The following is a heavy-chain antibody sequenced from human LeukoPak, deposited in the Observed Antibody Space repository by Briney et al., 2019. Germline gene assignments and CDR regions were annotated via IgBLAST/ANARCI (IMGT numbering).Heavy chain of an antibody. Sequence: SETLSLTCTVSGGSIDSRSHYWGWIRQPPGKGLEWIGEINHSGSTNYNPSLKSRVTISVDTSNNEFSLNLNSVTAADTAVYYCARRPQYYYGSGSYPTAFDIWGQGTMVTVSS. CDR1: GGSIDSRSHY. V-gene: IGHV4-39*07. D-gene: IGHD3-10*01. J-gene: IGHJ3*02. CDR3: ARRPQYYYGSGSYPTAFDI. CDR2: INHSGST.